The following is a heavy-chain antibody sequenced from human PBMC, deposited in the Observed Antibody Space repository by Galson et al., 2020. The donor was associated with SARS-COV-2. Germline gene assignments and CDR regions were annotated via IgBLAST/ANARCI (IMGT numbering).Heavy chain of an antibody. D-gene: IGHD3-22*01. CDR3: ARGLKYYDSSVGKGGKIDY. CDR1: GFTFSSYA. CDR2: ISYDGSNK. V-gene: IGHV3-30*04. Sequence: GESLKISCAASGFTFSSYAMHWVRQAPGKGLEWVAVISYDGSNKYYADSVKGRFTISRDNSKNTLYLQMNSLRAEDTAVYYCARGLKYYDSSVGKGGKIDYWGQGTLVTVSS. J-gene: IGHJ4*02.